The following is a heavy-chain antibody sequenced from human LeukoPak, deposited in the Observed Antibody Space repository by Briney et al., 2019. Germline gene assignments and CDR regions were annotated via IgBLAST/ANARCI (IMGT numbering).Heavy chain of an antibody. CDR1: GFTFSSYA. J-gene: IGHJ6*02. D-gene: IGHD6-13*01. V-gene: IGHV3-30-3*01. Sequence: PGRSLRLSCAASGFTFSSYAMHWVRQAPGKGLEWVAVISYDGSNKYYADTVKGRFTISRDNSKNTLYLQMNSLRAEDTAVYYCARDYSSWYYYYGMDVWGQGTTVTVSS. CDR2: ISYDGSNK. CDR3: ARDYSSWYYYYGMDV.